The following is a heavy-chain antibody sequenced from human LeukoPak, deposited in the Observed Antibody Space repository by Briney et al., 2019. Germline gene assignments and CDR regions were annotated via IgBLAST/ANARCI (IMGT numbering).Heavy chain of an antibody. D-gene: IGHD3-22*01. CDR2: ISAYNGNT. CDR1: GYTFTSYG. V-gene: IGHV1-18*01. CDR3: AREVPYDSSVYYQPFDY. J-gene: IGHJ4*02. Sequence: ASVKVSCKASGYTFTSYGINWVRQAPGQGLEWMGWISAYNGNTNYAQKLQGRVTMTTDTSTSTACMELRSLRSDDTAVYYCAREVPYDSSVYYQPFDYWGQGTLVTVSS.